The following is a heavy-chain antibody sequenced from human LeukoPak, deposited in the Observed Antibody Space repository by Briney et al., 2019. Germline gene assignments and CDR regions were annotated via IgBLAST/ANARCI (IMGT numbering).Heavy chain of an antibody. Sequence: GGSLRLSCAASGFSFSSYGIHWVRQAPGKGLEWVAFINYDGNNKYFADSVKGRFTISRDNSKNTVYLEMNSLRDGDTAVYYCARDRDSRGYYILYWGQGTLVTVSS. CDR1: GFSFSSYG. J-gene: IGHJ4*02. CDR3: ARDRDSRGYYILY. D-gene: IGHD3-10*01. V-gene: IGHV3-30*02. CDR2: INYDGNNK.